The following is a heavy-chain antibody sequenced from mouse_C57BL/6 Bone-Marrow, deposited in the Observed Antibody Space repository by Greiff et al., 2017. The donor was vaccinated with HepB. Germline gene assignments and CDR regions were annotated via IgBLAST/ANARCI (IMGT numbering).Heavy chain of an antibody. CDR2: IWWDDDK. V-gene: IGHV8-8*01. CDR3: ARIVYYYGSYYAMDY. Sequence: QVQLKESGPGILQPSQTLSLTCSFSGFSLSTFGMGVGWIRQPSGKGLEWLAHIWWDDDKYYNPALKSRLTISKDTSKNQVFLKIANVDTADTATYYCARIVYYYGSYYAMDYWGQGTSVTVSS. J-gene: IGHJ4*01. CDR1: GFSLSTFGMG. D-gene: IGHD1-1*01.